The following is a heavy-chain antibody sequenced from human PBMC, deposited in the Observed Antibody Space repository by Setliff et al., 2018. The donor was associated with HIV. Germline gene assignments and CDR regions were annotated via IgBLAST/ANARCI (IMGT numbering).Heavy chain of an antibody. D-gene: IGHD3-10*01. CDR2: IDLDDDK. Sequence: TLSLTSTVSGGSSSRGSYYWSWIRQPAGKGLEWLARIDLDDDKYYSTSLKTRLTISKDNSKNQVVLTMTNMDPVAPAVYYCPRMVREVRGGGSIFRYFDPWGQGTLVTVSS. CDR1: GGSSSRGSYY. CDR3: PRMVREVRGGGSIFRYFDP. J-gene: IGHJ5*02. V-gene: IGHV2-70*11.